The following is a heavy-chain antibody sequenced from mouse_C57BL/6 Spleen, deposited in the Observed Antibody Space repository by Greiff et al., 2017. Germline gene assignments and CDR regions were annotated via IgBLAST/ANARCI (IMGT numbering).Heavy chain of an antibody. CDR1: GYTFTSYW. CDR3: AIYYDYDAMDY. V-gene: IGHV1-55*01. J-gene: IGHJ4*01. D-gene: IGHD2-1*01. Sequence: QVQLQQPGAELVKPGASVKMSCKASGYTFTSYWITWVKQRPGQGLEGIGDIYPGSGSTNYNEKFKSKATLTVDTSSSTAYMQLSSLTSEDSAVYYCAIYYDYDAMDYWGQGTSVTVSS. CDR2: IYPGSGST.